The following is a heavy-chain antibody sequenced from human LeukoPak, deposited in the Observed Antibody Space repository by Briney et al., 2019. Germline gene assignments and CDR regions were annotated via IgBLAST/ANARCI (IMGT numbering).Heavy chain of an antibody. CDR2: ISGDGNAK. CDR1: GFSFSSYS. V-gene: IGHV3-48*01. J-gene: IGHJ4*02. Sequence: GGSLRLSCAASGFSFSSYSINWVRQAPGKGLEWISYISGDGNAKHYTDSVKGRFTISRDNAKNALYLQMNSLRAEDTAVYFCARDYVYAFDYWGQGTLVTVSS. D-gene: IGHD2/OR15-2a*01. CDR3: ARDYVYAFDY.